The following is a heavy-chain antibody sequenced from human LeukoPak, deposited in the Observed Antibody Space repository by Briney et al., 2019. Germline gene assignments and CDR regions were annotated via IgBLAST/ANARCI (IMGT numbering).Heavy chain of an antibody. V-gene: IGHV3-30-3*01. D-gene: IGHD3-22*01. J-gene: IGHJ4*02. CDR2: ISYDGSNK. CDR1: GFTFSSYA. Sequence: PGGSLRLSCAASGFTFSSYAMHWVRQAPGKGLEWVAVISYDGSNKYYADSVKGRFTISRDNSKNTLYLQMNSLRAEDTAVYYCARAQITMIVVVIEYYFDYWGQGTLVTVSS. CDR3: ARAQITMIVVVIEYYFDY.